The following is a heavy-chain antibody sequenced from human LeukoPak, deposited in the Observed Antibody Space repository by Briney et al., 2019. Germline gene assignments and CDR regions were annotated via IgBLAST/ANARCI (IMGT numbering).Heavy chain of an antibody. D-gene: IGHD4-17*01. CDR1: GFTFSSYG. CDR2: IWYDRSNK. Sequence: GRCLRLSCAASGFTFSSYGMHWGRQAPGKGLEWVGVIWYDRSNKYYADSVKGRFTISRDNFKNMLYLQMNSLRAEDTAVYYCAKESGDLSLYYYYYMDVWGKGTTATVSS. CDR3: AKESGDLSLYYYYYMDV. J-gene: IGHJ6*03. V-gene: IGHV3-33*06.